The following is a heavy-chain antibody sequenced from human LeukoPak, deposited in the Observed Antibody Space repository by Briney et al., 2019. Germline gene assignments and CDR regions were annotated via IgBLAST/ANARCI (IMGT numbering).Heavy chain of an antibody. CDR3: VGYRYYFDY. J-gene: IGHJ4*02. CDR2: SKSKTDGGTT. D-gene: IGHD3-16*02. Sequence: PGGSLRLSCAASGFTFSNAWMSWVRQAPGKGLEWVGRSKSKTDGGTTDYAAPVKGRFTISRDDSKNTLYLQMNSLKTEDTAVYYCVGYRYYFDYWGQGTLVTVSS. CDR1: GFTFSNAW. V-gene: IGHV3-15*01.